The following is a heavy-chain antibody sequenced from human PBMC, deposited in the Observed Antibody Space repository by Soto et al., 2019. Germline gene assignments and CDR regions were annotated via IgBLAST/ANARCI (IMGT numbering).Heavy chain of an antibody. CDR2: IDTGSVSK. J-gene: IGHJ3*02. CDR1: GFTLSRYS. CDR3: TRDRLTGDFREAFDI. Sequence: EAQLVESGGGLVQPGGSLRLSCAASGFTLSRYSMSWVRQAPGKGLEYIAYIDTGSVSKYYADSVEGRFAVFRDNARXXXXXXXXXLRDEDTALYFCTRDRLTGDFREAFDIWGQGTLXTVSS. D-gene: IGHD3-9*01. V-gene: IGHV3-48*02.